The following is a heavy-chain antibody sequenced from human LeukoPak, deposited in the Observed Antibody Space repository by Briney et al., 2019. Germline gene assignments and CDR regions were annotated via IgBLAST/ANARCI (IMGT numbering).Heavy chain of an antibody. CDR1: KFTFSSYD. J-gene: IGHJ6*02. D-gene: IGHD2-2*01. CDR3: ARDCSSTSCYYYGMDV. CDR2: IWYDGSNK. Sequence: PGGSLRLSCAASKFTFSSYDMSWVRQAPGKGLEWVAVIWYDGSNKYYADSVKGRFTISRDNSKNTLYLQMNSLRAEDTAVYYCARDCSSTSCYYYGMDVWGQGTTVTVSS. V-gene: IGHV3-33*08.